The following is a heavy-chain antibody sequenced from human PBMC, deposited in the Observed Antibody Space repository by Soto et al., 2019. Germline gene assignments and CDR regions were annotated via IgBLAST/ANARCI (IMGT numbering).Heavy chain of an antibody. CDR3: ARALEKYCSSTSCSVFDY. D-gene: IGHD2-2*01. CDR1: GYTFTSYG. Sequence: ASVKVSCKASGYTFTSYGISWVRQAPGQGLEWMGWISAYNGNTNYAQKLQGRVTMTTDTSTSTAYMELRSLRSDDTAVYYCARALEKYCSSTSCSVFDYWGQGTLVTVSS. J-gene: IGHJ4*02. V-gene: IGHV1-18*01. CDR2: ISAYNGNT.